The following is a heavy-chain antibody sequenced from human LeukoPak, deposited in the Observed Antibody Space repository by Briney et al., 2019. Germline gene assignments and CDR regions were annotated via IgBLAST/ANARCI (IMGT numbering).Heavy chain of an antibody. CDR3: ARERMGSGNWYLDL. CDR2: IYGGGST. J-gene: IGHJ2*01. Sequence: GGSLRLSCAATGLSVSSNFMSWVRQAPGKGLEWVSVIYGGGSTYYADSVKGRFTISRDTPKNTLYLQMNSLRAEDTAVYYCARERMGSGNWYLDLWGRGTLVTVSS. CDR1: GLSVSSNF. V-gene: IGHV3-53*01. D-gene: IGHD3-10*01.